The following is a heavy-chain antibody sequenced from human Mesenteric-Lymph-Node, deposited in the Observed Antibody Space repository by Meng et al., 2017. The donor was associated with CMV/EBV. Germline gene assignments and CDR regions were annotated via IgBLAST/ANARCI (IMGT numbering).Heavy chain of an antibody. Sequence: GESLKISCAASGFTFSSYVMNWVRQAPGRGLEWVATINDGDRSTYYPDSVRGRFAISRDNSRNTLYLQINSLRAEDTAVYYYAKSDVVGRHTGTYYLFDYWGQGTLVTVSS. J-gene: IGHJ4*02. D-gene: IGHD1-26*01. CDR1: GFTFSSYV. CDR3: AKSDVVGRHTGTYYLFDY. V-gene: IGHV3-23*01. CDR2: INDGDRST.